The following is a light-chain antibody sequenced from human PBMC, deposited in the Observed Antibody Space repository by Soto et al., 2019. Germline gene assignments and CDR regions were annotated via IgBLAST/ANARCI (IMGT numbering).Light chain of an antibody. Sequence: QSVLTQPASVSGSPGQSITISCTGTSSDVGGYNYVSWYQQHPGKAPKLMIHEVSKRPSGVSHRFSGSKSGNTASLTISGLQADDEDDYYCSSYTSSSTPYVFGTGTKLTVL. J-gene: IGLJ1*01. CDR3: SSYTSSSTPYV. V-gene: IGLV2-14*01. CDR1: SSDVGGYNY. CDR2: EVS.